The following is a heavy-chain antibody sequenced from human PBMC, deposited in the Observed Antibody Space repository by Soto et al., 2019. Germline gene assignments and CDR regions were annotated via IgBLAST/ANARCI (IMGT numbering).Heavy chain of an antibody. CDR1: GGTFSSYA. V-gene: IGHV1-69*13. J-gene: IGHJ4*02. D-gene: IGHD3-22*01. CDR2: IIPIFGTA. Sequence: SVKVSCKASGGTFSSYAISWVRQAPGQGLEWMGGIIPIFGTANYAQKFQGRVTITADESTSTAYMELSSLRSEDTAVYYCASFLYYYDSSGYSGYFDYWGQGTLVTAPQ. CDR3: ASFLYYYDSSGYSGYFDY.